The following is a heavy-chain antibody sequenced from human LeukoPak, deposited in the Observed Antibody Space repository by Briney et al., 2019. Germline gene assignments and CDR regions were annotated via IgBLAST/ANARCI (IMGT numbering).Heavy chain of an antibody. CDR3: ARGFGSTDYGMDV. Sequence: SETLSLTCTVSGGSISSGDYYWSWIRQPPGEGLEWIGYIYYSGSTYYNPSLKSRVTISVDTSKNQFSLKLSSVTAADTAVYYCARGFGSTDYGMDVWGQGTTVTVSS. CDR1: GGSISSGDYY. D-gene: IGHD3-16*01. J-gene: IGHJ6*02. CDR2: IYYSGST. V-gene: IGHV4-30-4*01.